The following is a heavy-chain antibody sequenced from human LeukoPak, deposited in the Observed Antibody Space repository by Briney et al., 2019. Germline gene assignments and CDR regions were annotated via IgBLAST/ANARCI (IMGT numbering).Heavy chain of an antibody. V-gene: IGHV5-51*01. CDR1: GYSFTSYW. D-gene: IGHD1-26*01. Sequence: GESLKISCKGSGYSFTSYWIGWVRQMPGKGLEWMGIIYPGDSDTRYSPSFQGQVTISADKSISTAYLQWSSLKASDTAMYYCARLREQWQLRGAFDIWGQGTMVTVSS. CDR3: ARLREQWQLRGAFDI. CDR2: IYPGDSDT. J-gene: IGHJ3*02.